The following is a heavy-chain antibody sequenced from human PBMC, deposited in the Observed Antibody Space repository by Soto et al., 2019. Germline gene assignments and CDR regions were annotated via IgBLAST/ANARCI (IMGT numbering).Heavy chain of an antibody. J-gene: IGHJ4*02. Sequence: QVQLVQSGAEVKKPGASVEVSCKVSGYTFTNYGISWVRQTPGQGLEWMGWLSTFDGSTNYAQKLQGRVTMTTDISTTTAYMDLRSLRSDDTAVYYCARDVGHYYDGSGYKIFFDYWGQGTLVTISS. CDR1: GYTFTNYG. CDR3: ARDVGHYYDGSGYKIFFDY. V-gene: IGHV1-18*01. CDR2: LSTFDGST. D-gene: IGHD3-22*01.